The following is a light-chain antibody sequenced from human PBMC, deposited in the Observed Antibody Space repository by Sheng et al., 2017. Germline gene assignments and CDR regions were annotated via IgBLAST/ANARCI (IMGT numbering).Light chain of an antibody. V-gene: IGKV3-20*01. J-gene: IGKJ4*01. Sequence: EIVLTQSPGTLSLSPGERATLSCRASQSVGSTYLAWYQQKPGQAPRVVIYGASSRAAGIPDRFSASGSGTDFTLTISRLEPEVFAVYYCQQYGYSSPVTFGGGTKVEIK. CDR1: QSVGSTY. CDR2: GAS. CDR3: QQYGYSSPVT.